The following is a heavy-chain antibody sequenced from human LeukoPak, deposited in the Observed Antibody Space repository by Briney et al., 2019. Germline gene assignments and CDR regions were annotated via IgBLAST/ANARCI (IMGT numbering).Heavy chain of an antibody. CDR2: IYYSGST. Sequence: PSETLSLTCTVSGGSISSGGYYWSWIRQHPGKGLEWIGFIYYSGSTYYNPSLKSRVTISVDTSKNQFSLKLSSVTAADTAVYYCARVFRSYTDYWGQGTLVTASS. CDR3: ARVFRSYTDY. V-gene: IGHV4-31*03. D-gene: IGHD3-10*01. CDR1: GGSISSGGYY. J-gene: IGHJ4*02.